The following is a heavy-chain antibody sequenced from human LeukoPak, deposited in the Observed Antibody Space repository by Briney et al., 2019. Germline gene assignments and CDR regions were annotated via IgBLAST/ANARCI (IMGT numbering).Heavy chain of an antibody. V-gene: IGHV3-66*02. CDR3: ARDRRGGDYEGYFDY. Sequence: PGGSLRLSCAASGFTVSTNYMTWVRQAPGKGLEWVSVIYSGGSTFYADSVKGRFTISRDNSKNTLYLQMNSLRAEDTAVYYCARDRRGGDYEGYFDYWGQGTLVTVSS. J-gene: IGHJ4*02. D-gene: IGHD4-17*01. CDR1: GFTVSTNY. CDR2: IYSGGST.